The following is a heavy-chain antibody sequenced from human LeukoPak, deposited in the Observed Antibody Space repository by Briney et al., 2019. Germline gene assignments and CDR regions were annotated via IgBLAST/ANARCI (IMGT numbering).Heavy chain of an antibody. J-gene: IGHJ2*01. CDR1: GGSINNESSS. CDR3: ARVWNVVNWYFDL. CDR2: VYASGAT. Sequence: SETLSLTCIVSGGSINNESSSWTWIRQPAGRGLEWIGHVYASGATNYNPSLNGRVTLYVDTSKNQFSPKLTSVSAADTAVYYCARVWNVVNWYFDLWCRGTLVTVSS. V-gene: IGHV4-61*09. D-gene: IGHD2-21*01.